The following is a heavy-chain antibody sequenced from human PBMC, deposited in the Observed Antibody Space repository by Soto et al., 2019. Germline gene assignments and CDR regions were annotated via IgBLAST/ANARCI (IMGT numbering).Heavy chain of an antibody. CDR2: IIPIFGTA. CDR1: GGTFSSYA. D-gene: IGHD4-17*01. J-gene: IGHJ4*02. V-gene: IGHV1-69*12. Sequence: QVQLVQSGAEVKKPGSSVKVSCKASGGTFSSYAISWVRQAPGQGLEWMGGIIPIFGTANYAQKFQGRVTITAAESTSTAYMELSSLRSEDTAVYYCAREGRNGDYGDAVGPDYWGQGTLVTVSS. CDR3: AREGRNGDYGDAVGPDY.